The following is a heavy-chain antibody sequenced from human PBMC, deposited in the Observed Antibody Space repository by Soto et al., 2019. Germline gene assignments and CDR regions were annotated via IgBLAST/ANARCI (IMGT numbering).Heavy chain of an antibody. CDR2: ISSNGGTT. J-gene: IGHJ4*02. CDR3: VRRGSGNYDY. CDR1: GFTFSSYD. V-gene: IGHV3-64*01. D-gene: IGHD3-10*01. Sequence: EVQLAESGGGMVQPGGSLRLSCVASGFTFSSYDMHWVRQAPGKGLEYVSSISSNGGTTYYGNSVKGRFTISRDNSKNPLYLKMGSLRAYDIAVYYCVRRGSGNYDYWGQGAGVTVSS.